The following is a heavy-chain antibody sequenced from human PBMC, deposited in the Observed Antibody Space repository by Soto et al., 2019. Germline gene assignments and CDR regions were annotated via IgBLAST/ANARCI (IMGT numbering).Heavy chain of an antibody. J-gene: IGHJ4*02. D-gene: IGHD5-18*01. Sequence: GGSLRLSCAAPGFTFSSYSMNLVRQAPGKGLEWVSSISSSSSYIYYADSVKGRFTISRDNAKNSLYLQMNSLRAEDTAVYYCARDQPGYSYGYGLGYWGQGT. CDR1: GFTFSSYS. CDR2: ISSSSSYI. CDR3: ARDQPGYSYGYGLGY. V-gene: IGHV3-21*01.